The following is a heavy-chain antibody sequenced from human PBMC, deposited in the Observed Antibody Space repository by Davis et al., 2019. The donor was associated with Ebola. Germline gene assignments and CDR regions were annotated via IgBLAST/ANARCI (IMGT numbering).Heavy chain of an antibody. CDR2: ISDITNYT. V-gene: IGHV3-21*06. Sequence: GESLKISCGASGFLFSSYSLNWVRQAPGKGLEWVSFISDITNYTYSADSVKGRFTISRDNAKNSLYLQMNSLRAEDTAVYYCARDRGDLWFGEWDYWGQGTLVTVSS. CDR3: ARDRGDLWFGEWDY. J-gene: IGHJ4*02. D-gene: IGHD3-10*01. CDR1: GFLFSSYS.